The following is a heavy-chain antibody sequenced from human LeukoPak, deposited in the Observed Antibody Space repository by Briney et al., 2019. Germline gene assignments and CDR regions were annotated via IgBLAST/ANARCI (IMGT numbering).Heavy chain of an antibody. V-gene: IGHV3-7*01. D-gene: IGHD6-13*01. CDR1: GFTFSSYW. J-gene: IGHJ5*02. Sequence: GGSLRLSCAASGFTFSSYWMSWVRQAPGKGLEWVAHIKQDGSEKYYVDSVKGRFTISRDNAKNSLYLQMNSLRAEDTAMYYCARDLDSSSWWNWFDPWGQGTLVTVSS. CDR2: IKQDGSEK. CDR3: ARDLDSSSWWNWFDP.